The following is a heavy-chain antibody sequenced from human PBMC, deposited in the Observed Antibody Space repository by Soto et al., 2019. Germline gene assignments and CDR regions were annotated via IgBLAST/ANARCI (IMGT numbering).Heavy chain of an antibody. J-gene: IGHJ4*02. CDR3: AGAVSDFDVRRYRTSYFDQ. D-gene: IGHD3-10*02. CDR2: IDNSGST. Sequence: QVQLDESGPGLVQPSQTLSLSCTVSGASVSTGVYYWTWIRQHPGKGLEWIGYIDNSGSTYYNPSLTGRVDISVDTSKNQFSLDLQSVTAADTAFYYCAGAVSDFDVRRYRTSYFDQWVQGILVTVSS. CDR1: GASVSTGVYY. V-gene: IGHV4-31*03.